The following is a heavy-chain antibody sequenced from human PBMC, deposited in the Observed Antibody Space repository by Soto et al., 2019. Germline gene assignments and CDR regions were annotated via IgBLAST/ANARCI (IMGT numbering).Heavy chain of an antibody. J-gene: IGHJ4*02. Sequence: GGSLRLSCAASGFTFSSYAMSWVRQAPGKGLEWVSAISGSGGSTYYADSVKGRFTISRDNSKNTPYLQMNSLRAEDTAVYYCAKVGRIRYFDWLFTFDYWGQGTLVTVSS. CDR2: ISGSGGST. V-gene: IGHV3-23*01. CDR3: AKVGRIRYFDWLFTFDY. CDR1: GFTFSSYA. D-gene: IGHD3-9*01.